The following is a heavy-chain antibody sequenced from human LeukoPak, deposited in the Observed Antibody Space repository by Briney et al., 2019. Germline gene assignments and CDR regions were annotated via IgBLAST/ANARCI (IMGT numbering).Heavy chain of an antibody. CDR1: GFTFSSYS. D-gene: IGHD1-26*01. Sequence: PGGSLRLSCAACGFTFSSYSMNWVRQAPGKGLEWVSSISSSSSYIYYADSVKGRFTISRDNAKNSLYLQMNSLRAEDTAVYYCARVGVGSDAFDIWGQGTMVTVSS. CDR3: ARVGVGSDAFDI. J-gene: IGHJ3*02. V-gene: IGHV3-21*01. CDR2: ISSSSSYI.